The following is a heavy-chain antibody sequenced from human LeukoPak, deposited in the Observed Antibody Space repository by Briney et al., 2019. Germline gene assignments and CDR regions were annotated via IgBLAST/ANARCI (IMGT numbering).Heavy chain of an antibody. J-gene: IGHJ4*02. Sequence: VSLRLSCAASGFTFSSYSMNWVRQPPGKGLEWIGEINHSGSTNYNPSLKSRVTISVDTSKNQFSLKLSSVTAADTAVYYCARGRGLHRWGQGTLVTVSS. D-gene: IGHD3-10*01. V-gene: IGHV4-34*01. CDR1: GFTFSSYS. CDR2: INHSGST. CDR3: ARGRGLHR.